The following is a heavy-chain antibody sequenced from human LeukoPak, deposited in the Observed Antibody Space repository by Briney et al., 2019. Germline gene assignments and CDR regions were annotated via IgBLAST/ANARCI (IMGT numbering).Heavy chain of an antibody. CDR2: FDPEDGET. V-gene: IGHV1-24*01. CDR1: GYTLTELS. D-gene: IGHD3-10*01. J-gene: IGHJ4*02. CDR3: ASSPLHYYGSGSYLGY. Sequence: ASVKVSCKVSGYTLTELSMHWVRQAPGKGLEWMGGFDPEDGETIYAQKFQGRVTMTEDTSTDTAYMELSSLRSEDTAVYYCASSPLHYYGSGSYLGYWGQGTLVTVSS.